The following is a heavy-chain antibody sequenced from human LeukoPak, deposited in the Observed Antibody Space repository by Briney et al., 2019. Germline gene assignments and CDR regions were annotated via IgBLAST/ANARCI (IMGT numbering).Heavy chain of an antibody. CDR3: ASLYYYDSSGYYGPPEYFQH. CDR1: GGSISSYY. J-gene: IGHJ1*01. CDR2: IYYSGST. V-gene: IGHV4-59*01. D-gene: IGHD3-22*01. Sequence: SETLSLTCTVSGGSISSYYWSWIRQPPGKGLEWIAYIYYSGSTNYNPSLKSRVTISVDTSKNQFSLKLSSVTAADTAVYYCASLYYYDSSGYYGPPEYFQHWGQGTLVTVSS.